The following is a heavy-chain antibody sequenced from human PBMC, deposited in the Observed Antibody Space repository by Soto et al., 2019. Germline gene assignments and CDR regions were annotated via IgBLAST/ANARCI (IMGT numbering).Heavy chain of an antibody. CDR3: ARDLQSAIMNRGVPLAYHSFDP. J-gene: IGHJ5*02. V-gene: IGHV4-4*07. CDR1: GGSISDNF. D-gene: IGHD3-10*01. CDR2: IHGSGST. Sequence: QVQLQESGPGLLKPSETLSLTCTVSGGSISDNFWTWIRQPAGKGLEWIGRIHGSGSTSYNPSLMTRLTMSVDTSNNRCSPSLRSVPAADTAVYYCARDLQSAIMNRGVPLAYHSFDPWGHGTLVTVSS.